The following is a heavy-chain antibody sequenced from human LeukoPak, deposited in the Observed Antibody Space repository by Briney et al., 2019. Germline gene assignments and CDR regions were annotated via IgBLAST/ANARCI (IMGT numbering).Heavy chain of an antibody. V-gene: IGHV1-2*06. CDR2: LDPNSGGT. CDR1: GYTFTGYY. J-gene: IGHJ4*02. D-gene: IGHD1-14*01. CDR3: ARDQARTTTWYLNMNY. Sequence: EPSVKPSCKASGYTFTGYYIHWVRQATGQGLEWMGRLDPNSGGTNSAHKFQARVTMTRDTSITTAYMELSRLRSDDTAVYYCARDQARTTTWYLNMNYWGQGTLVTVSS.